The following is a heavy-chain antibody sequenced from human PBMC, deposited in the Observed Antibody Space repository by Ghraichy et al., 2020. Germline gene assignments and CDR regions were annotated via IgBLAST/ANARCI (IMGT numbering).Heavy chain of an antibody. V-gene: IGHV3-23*01. CDR2: ISSTGAGT. CDR1: GFTFSNYA. D-gene: IGHD3-16*01. CDR3: ARDESEFMITLFDY. J-gene: IGHJ4*02. Sequence: GGLRLSCTASGFTFSNYAMNWVRQAPGKGLEWVSGISSTGAGTYYADSVEGRFTISRDNSKNTLLLQMSSLRAEDTAIYYCARDESEFMITLFDYWGQGTLVTVSS.